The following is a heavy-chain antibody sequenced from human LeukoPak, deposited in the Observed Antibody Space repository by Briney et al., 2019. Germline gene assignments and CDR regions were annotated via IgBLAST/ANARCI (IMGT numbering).Heavy chain of an antibody. CDR1: GGTFSSYA. V-gene: IGHV1-69*04. CDR2: IIPIPGIA. D-gene: IGHD6-13*01. CDR3: ARGGIAAAGNNWFDP. Sequence: GASVKVSCKASGGTFSSYAISWVRQAPGQGLEWMGRIIPIPGIANYAQKFQGRVTITRNTSISTAYMELSSLRSEDTAVYYCARGGIAAAGNNWFDPWGQGTLVTVSS. J-gene: IGHJ5*02.